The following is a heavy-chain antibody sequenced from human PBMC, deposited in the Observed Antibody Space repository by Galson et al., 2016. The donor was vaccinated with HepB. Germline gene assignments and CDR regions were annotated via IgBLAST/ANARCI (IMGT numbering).Heavy chain of an antibody. D-gene: IGHD3-10*01. CDR1: GYAFISYD. J-gene: IGHJ5*02. V-gene: IGHV1-8*01. CDR2: MNPDSGNT. Sequence: SCKASGYAFISYDIHWVRQATGQGLEWMGWMNPDSGNTVYAQKFQGRLTMTRNASISTAYMELSSLRSEDTAVYYCASGDFDFGLGRSNWFDPWGQGTLVTVSS. CDR3: ASGDFDFGLGRSNWFDP.